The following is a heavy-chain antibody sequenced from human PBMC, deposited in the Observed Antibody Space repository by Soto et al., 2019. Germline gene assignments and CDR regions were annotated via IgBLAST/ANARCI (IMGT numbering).Heavy chain of an antibody. D-gene: IGHD1-1*01. V-gene: IGHV4-34*01. CDR1: GGSFSGYY. J-gene: IGHJ4*02. Sequence: PSETLSLTCAVYGGSFSGYYWSWIRQPPGKGLEWIGEINHSGSTNYNPSLKSRVTISVDTSKNQFSLKLSSVTAADTAVYYCARGRGRWLQLDYFDYWGQGTLVTVSS. CDR3: ARGRGRWLQLDYFDY. CDR2: INHSGST.